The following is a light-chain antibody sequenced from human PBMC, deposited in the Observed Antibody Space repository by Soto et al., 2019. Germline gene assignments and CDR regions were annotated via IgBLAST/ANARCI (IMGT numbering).Light chain of an antibody. CDR3: QQYNSYTWT. Sequence: DIQMGLSPSTLSASVRDRVTITCRASQDIAIYLAWYQQKPGEAPKLLIYAASTLHGGVPSRFSGSGSGTEFTLTISSLQPDDFATYYCQQYNSYTWTFGQGTKVDNK. V-gene: IGKV1-9*01. CDR1: QDIAIY. J-gene: IGKJ1*01. CDR2: AAS.